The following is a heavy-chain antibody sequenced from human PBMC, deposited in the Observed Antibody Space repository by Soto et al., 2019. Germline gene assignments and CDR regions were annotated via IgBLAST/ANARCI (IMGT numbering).Heavy chain of an antibody. V-gene: IGHV3-30-3*01. CDR1: GFTFSSYS. Sequence: QVQLVESGGGVVQPGRSLRLSCAASGFTFSSYSLDWVRQAPGTGLEWVAGISSDGSNKYYADSVKGRFTISRDNSKNTLYLHMNSLRGEDTAVYYCASPRLGELSPSWGQGTLVTVSS. D-gene: IGHD3-16*02. CDR2: ISSDGSNK. CDR3: ASPRLGELSPS. J-gene: IGHJ5*02.